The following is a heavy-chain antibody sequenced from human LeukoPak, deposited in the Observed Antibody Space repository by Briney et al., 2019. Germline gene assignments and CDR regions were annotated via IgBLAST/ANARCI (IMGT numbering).Heavy chain of an antibody. CDR1: GYTFTSYD. CDR3: ARAATMVQGVIITTLRYYYMDV. Sequence: GASVKVSCKASGYTFTSYDINWVRQATGQGLEWMGWMNPNSGNTGYAQKFQGRVTMTRNTSISTAYMELSSLRSEGTAVYYCARAATMVQGVIITTLRYYYMDVWGKGTTVTVSS. V-gene: IGHV1-8*01. J-gene: IGHJ6*03. D-gene: IGHD3-10*01. CDR2: MNPNSGNT.